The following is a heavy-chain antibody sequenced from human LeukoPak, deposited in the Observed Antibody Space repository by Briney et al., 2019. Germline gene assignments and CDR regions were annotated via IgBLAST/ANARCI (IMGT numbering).Heavy chain of an antibody. Sequence: PGGSLRLSCAASGFTFSDNWMTWVRQAPGKGLEWVANIKEDGSAEDYVDSVKGRFTIFRDNAKNSLYLQMNSLRAEDTAVYYCARFVVGRSWDYWGQGTLVTVSS. V-gene: IGHV3-7*01. CDR3: ARFVVGRSWDY. CDR2: IKEDGSAE. J-gene: IGHJ4*02. CDR1: GFTFSDNW. D-gene: IGHD1-26*01.